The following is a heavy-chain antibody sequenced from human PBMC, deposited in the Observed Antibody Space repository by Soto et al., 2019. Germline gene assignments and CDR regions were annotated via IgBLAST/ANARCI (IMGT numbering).Heavy chain of an antibody. J-gene: IGHJ1*01. V-gene: IGHV4-31*03. D-gene: IGHD6-19*01. CDR3: ARSSVAAAGYFQH. CDR2: IYYSGST. Sequence: QVQLQESGPGLVKPSQTLSLTCTVSGGSVSGGVYYWNWIRQHPEKGLEWIGYIYYSGSTYYNPSLTSRVTISADTSKNQFSLQLSSVTVADPAVYYCARSSVAAAGYFQHWGQGTQVIVSS. CDR1: GGSVSGGVYY.